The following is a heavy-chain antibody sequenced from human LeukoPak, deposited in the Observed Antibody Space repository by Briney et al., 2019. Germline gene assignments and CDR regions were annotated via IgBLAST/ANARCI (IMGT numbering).Heavy chain of an antibody. D-gene: IGHD3-16*01. CDR2: IYTTGDT. J-gene: IGHJ4*02. V-gene: IGHV4-4*09. Sequence: SETLSLTCAVYGGSFSGYYWSWIRQPPGKGLEWIGSIYTTGDTRYNPSLKSRVTISVDTSKNQFSLKLSSVTAADTAVYYCARATPVGGVRFDYWGQGTLVTVSS. CDR1: GGSFSGYY. CDR3: ARATPVGGVRFDY.